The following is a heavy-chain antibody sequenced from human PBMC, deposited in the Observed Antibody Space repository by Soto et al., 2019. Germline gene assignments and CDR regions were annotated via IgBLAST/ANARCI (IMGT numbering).Heavy chain of an antibody. D-gene: IGHD2-2*02. Sequence: ASVKVSCKASGYTFTSYGISWVRQAPGQGLEWMGWISAYNGNTNYAQKLQGRVTMTTDTSTSTAYMELRSLRSDDTAVYYCARVVVPAAINHYYYYGMDVWGQGTTVTVSS. V-gene: IGHV1-18*01. CDR1: GYTFTSYG. CDR3: ARVVVPAAINHYYYYGMDV. CDR2: ISAYNGNT. J-gene: IGHJ6*01.